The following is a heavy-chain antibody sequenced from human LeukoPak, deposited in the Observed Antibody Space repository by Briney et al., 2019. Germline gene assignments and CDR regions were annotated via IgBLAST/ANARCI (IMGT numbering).Heavy chain of an antibody. J-gene: IGHJ6*03. D-gene: IGHD3-3*01. V-gene: IGHV4-59*01. CDR2: IYYSGST. CDR1: DGSISSYY. Sequence: SETLSLTWTVSDGSISSYYWSWIRQPPGKGLEWIGYIYYSGSTNYNPSLKSRVTISVDTSKNQFSLKLSSVTAADTAVYYCARGYDFWSGYYTPHYYYYYMDVWGKGTTVTVSS. CDR3: ARGYDFWSGYYTPHYYYYYMDV.